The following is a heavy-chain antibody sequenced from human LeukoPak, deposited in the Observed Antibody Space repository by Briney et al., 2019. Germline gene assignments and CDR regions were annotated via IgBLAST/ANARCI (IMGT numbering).Heavy chain of an antibody. J-gene: IGHJ4*02. D-gene: IGHD6-13*01. CDR1: GYSFTSYW. CDR2: IYPGDSDT. Sequence: GESLKFSCKGSGYSFTSYWIGWVRQMPGKGLEWMGIIYPGDSDTRYSPSFQGQVTISADKSISTAYLQWSSLKASDTAMYYCARRVSVRGYSSSWVDYWGQGTLVTVSS. CDR3: ARRVSVRGYSSSWVDY. V-gene: IGHV5-51*01.